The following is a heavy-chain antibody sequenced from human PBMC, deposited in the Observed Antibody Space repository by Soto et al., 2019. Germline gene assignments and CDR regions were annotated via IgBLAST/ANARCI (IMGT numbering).Heavy chain of an antibody. Sequence: PGGSLRLSCAASGFTFSSYWMSWVRQAPGKGLEWVANIKQDGSEKYYVDSVKGRFTISRDNAKNSLYLQMNSLRAEDTAVYYCARDRRILELLFYYYYMDVWGQGTTVPVAS. CDR3: ARDRRILELLFYYYYMDV. V-gene: IGHV3-7*01. CDR2: IKQDGSEK. J-gene: IGHJ6*03. D-gene: IGHD1-7*01. CDR1: GFTFSSYW.